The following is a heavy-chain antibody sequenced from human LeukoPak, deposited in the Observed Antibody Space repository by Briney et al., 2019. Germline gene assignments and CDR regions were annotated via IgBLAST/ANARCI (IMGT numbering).Heavy chain of an antibody. CDR3: AKDMGDGYNYAQPDPFDY. CDR1: GFTFSSYA. J-gene: IGHJ4*02. V-gene: IGHV3-23*01. CDR2: ISGSGGST. D-gene: IGHD5-24*01. Sequence: GGSLRLSCAASGFTFSSYAMSWVRQAPGKGLEWVSAISGSGGSTYYADSVKGRFTISRDNYKNPVYLQMNRLRAEDTAVYYCAKDMGDGYNYAQPDPFDYWGQGTLVTVSS.